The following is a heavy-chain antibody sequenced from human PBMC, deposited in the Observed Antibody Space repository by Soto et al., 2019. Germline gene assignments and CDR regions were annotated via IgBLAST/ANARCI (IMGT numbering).Heavy chain of an antibody. CDR2: ISAYNGNT. V-gene: IGHV1-18*04. J-gene: IGHJ5*02. CDR1: GYTFTGYY. Sequence: GASVKVSCKASGYTFTGYYMHWVRQAPGQGLEWMGWISAYNGNTNYAQKLQGRVTMTTDTSTSTAYMELRSLRSDDTAVYYCARELVRYSYGNWFDPWGQGTLVTVSS. CDR3: ARELVRYSYGNWFDP. D-gene: IGHD5-18*01.